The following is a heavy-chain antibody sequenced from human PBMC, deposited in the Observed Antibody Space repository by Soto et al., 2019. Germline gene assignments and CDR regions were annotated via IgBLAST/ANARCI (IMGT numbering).Heavy chain of an antibody. CDR2: IYWNDDK. CDR3: AHWYYDFWSDRGNFDY. CDR1: GFSLSTSGVG. Sequence: SGPTLVNPTQTLTLTCTFSGFSLSTSGVGVGWIRQPPGKALEWLALIYWNDDKRYSPSLKSRLTITKDTSKNQVVLTMTNMDPVDTATYYCAHWYYDFWSDRGNFDYWGQGTLVTVSS. D-gene: IGHD3-3*01. J-gene: IGHJ4*02. V-gene: IGHV2-5*01.